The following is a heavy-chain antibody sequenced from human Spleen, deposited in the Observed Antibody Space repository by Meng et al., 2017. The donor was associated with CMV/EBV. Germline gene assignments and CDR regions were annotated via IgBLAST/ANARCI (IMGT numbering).Heavy chain of an antibody. CDR2: INPNSGGT. CDR3: ARQGSANYYDSSGYVEMDY. Sequence: ASVKVSCKASGYTFTGYYMHWVRQAPGQGLEWMGWINPNSGGTNYAQKFQGRVTMTRDTSISTAYMELSRLRSDDTAVYYCARQGSANYYDSSGYVEMDYWGQGTLVTVSS. CDR1: GYTFTGYY. J-gene: IGHJ4*02. V-gene: IGHV1-2*02. D-gene: IGHD3-22*01.